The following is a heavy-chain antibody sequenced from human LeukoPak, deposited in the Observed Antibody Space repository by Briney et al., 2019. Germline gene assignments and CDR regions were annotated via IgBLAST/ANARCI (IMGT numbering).Heavy chain of an antibody. CDR2: LDPEDGET. V-gene: IGHV1-24*01. CDR3: ATVGAYCSGGSCYTNSFDY. CDR1: GYTLTELS. Sequence: ASVKVSCKVSGYTLTELSMHWVRQAPGKGLEWMGGLDPEDGETIYAQKFQGRVTMTEDTSTDTAYMELSSLRSEDTAVYYCATVGAYCSGGSCYTNSFDYWGQGTLVTVSS. J-gene: IGHJ4*02. D-gene: IGHD2-15*01.